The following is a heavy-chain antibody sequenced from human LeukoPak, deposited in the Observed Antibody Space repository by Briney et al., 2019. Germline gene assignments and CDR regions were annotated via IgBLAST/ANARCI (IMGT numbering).Heavy chain of an antibody. CDR1: GFAFSSYE. CDR3: ARGSSWYGVYFDY. Sequence: GGSLRLSCAASGFAFSSYEMSWVRQAPGKGLEGVSYISSSGSTIYYADSVKGRFTISRDNARNSLYLQMNSLRAEDTAVYYCARGSSWYGVYFDYWGQGTLVTVSS. V-gene: IGHV3-48*03. D-gene: IGHD6-13*01. CDR2: ISSSGSTI. J-gene: IGHJ4*02.